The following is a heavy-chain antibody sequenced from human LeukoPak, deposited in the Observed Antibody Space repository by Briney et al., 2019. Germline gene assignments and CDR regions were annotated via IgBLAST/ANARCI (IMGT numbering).Heavy chain of an antibody. Sequence: PSETLSLTCTVSGGSISSGGYYWSWIRQPPGKGLEWNGYIYHSGSTYYNPSLKSRVTISVDTSKNQFSLKLSSVTAADTAVYYCARLYGGYDSLDYWGQGTLVTVSS. CDR3: ARLYGGYDSLDY. V-gene: IGHV4-30-2*01. CDR1: GGSISSGGYY. CDR2: IYHSGST. J-gene: IGHJ4*02. D-gene: IGHD5-12*01.